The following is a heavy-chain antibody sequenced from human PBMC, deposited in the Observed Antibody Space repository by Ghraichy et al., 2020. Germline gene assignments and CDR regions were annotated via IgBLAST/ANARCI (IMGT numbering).Heavy chain of an antibody. D-gene: IGHD6-13*01. CDR3: ASESPIGYTNSWKIFDF. J-gene: IGHJ4*02. CDR2: INPDGSGK. Sequence: GALRLSCTASGFSFSTYWMSWVRQVPGKGLEWLANINPDGSGKYSVSSVRGRFTISRDNARNSLYLQMNSLRPEDTAVYYCASESPIGYTNSWKIFDFWGQGALVTVSS. V-gene: IGHV3-7*03. CDR1: GFSFSTYW.